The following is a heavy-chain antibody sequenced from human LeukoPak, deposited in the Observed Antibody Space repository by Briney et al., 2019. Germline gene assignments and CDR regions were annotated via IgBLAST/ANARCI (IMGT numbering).Heavy chain of an antibody. Sequence: GESLKVSCKGSGYSFTSYWIGWVRQMPGKGLEWMGIIYPGDSDTRYSPSFQGQVTISADKSISTAYLQWSSLKASDTAVYYCARHTYSSLYNWFDPWGQGTLVTVSS. D-gene: IGHD6-19*01. CDR3: ARHTYSSLYNWFDP. J-gene: IGHJ5*02. CDR1: GYSFTSYW. CDR2: IYPGDSDT. V-gene: IGHV5-51*01.